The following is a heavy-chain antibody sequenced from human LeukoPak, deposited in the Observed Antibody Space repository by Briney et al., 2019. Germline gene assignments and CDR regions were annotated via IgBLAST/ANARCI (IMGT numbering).Heavy chain of an antibody. V-gene: IGHV3-23*01. J-gene: IGHJ4*02. CDR3: ARGALIPDF. CDR1: GIAFENYA. D-gene: IGHD2-21*01. Sequence: GGSLRLSCAASGIAFENYAMNWVRQAPGKGLAWVSSISKSDGSTYYADSVKGRFTISRDNSKNTVYLHMDSLRVEDTAIYYCARGALIPDFRGQGTLVTVSS. CDR2: ISKSDGST.